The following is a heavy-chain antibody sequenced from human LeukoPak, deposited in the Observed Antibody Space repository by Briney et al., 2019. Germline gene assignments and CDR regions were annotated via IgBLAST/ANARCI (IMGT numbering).Heavy chain of an antibody. J-gene: IGHJ4*02. D-gene: IGHD3-3*01. V-gene: IGHV4-34*01. CDR2: INNSGST. CDR1: GPSFSGYY. CDR3: GRGGGGSGYYDVDL. Sequence: SEILSPTCAVDGPSFSGYYWRWSRHPPRGGLGWNGEINNSGSTNYNPSLKGRFTISGDSSNNQLSLNLECLTAADPAVYYCGRGGGGSGYYDVDLWGQGTVDSVS.